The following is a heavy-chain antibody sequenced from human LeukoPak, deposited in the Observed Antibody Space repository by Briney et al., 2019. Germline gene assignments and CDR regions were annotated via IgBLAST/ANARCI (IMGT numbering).Heavy chain of an antibody. CDR2: IYTSGST. CDR3: ARSRLVGGNWGYFDY. CDR1: GGSISSSSYY. J-gene: IGHJ4*02. D-gene: IGHD7-27*01. V-gene: IGHV4-39*07. Sequence: TTSETLSLTCTVSGGSISSSSYYWGWIRQPPGKGLEWIGSIYTSGSTNYNPSLKSRVTMSVDTSKNQFSLKLSSVTAADTAIYYCARSRLVGGNWGYFDYWGQGTLVTVSS.